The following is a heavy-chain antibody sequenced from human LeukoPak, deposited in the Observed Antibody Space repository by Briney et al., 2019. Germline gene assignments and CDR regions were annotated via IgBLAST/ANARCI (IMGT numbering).Heavy chain of an antibody. D-gene: IGHD3-9*01. CDR1: GFTFSSYA. J-gene: IGHJ4*02. V-gene: IGHV3-30*02. CDR2: IPYDGSNK. CDR3: AKASLRYFDWFSDY. Sequence: GGSLRLSCAASGFTFSSYAMHWVRQAPGKGLAWVAVIPYDGSNKYYADSVKGRFTISRDNSRNTLHLQMNSLRAEDTALYSCAKASLRYFDWFSDYWGQGTLVTVSS.